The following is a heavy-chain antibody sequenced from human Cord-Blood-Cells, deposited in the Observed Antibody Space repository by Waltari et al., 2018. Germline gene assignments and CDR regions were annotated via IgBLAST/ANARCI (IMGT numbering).Heavy chain of an antibody. CDR1: GYTLTELS. J-gene: IGHJ4*02. CDR3: ATFAYYDFWSGYYPFDY. D-gene: IGHD3-3*01. V-gene: IGHV1-24*01. CDR2: FDPEDGET. Sequence: QVQLVQSGAEVKKPGASVKVSCKVSGYTLTELSMHWVRQAPGKGLEWMGGFDPEDGETIYAQKFQGRVTMTEDTSTDTAHMELSSLRSEDTAVYYCATFAYYDFWSGYYPFDYWGQGTLVTVSS.